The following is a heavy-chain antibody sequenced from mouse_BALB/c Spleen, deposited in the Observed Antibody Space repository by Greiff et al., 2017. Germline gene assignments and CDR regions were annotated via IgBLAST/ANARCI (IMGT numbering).Heavy chain of an antibody. D-gene: IGHD1-1*01. J-gene: IGHJ3*01. CDR2: ISSGSSTI. Sequence: EVKVVESGGGLVQPGGSRKLSCAASGFTFSSFGMHWVRQAPEKGLEWVAYISSGSSTIYYADTVKGRFTISRDNPKNTLFLQMTSLRSEDTAMYYCARSGPHYYGSSPAYWGQGTLVTVSA. CDR1: GFTFSSFG. V-gene: IGHV5-17*02. CDR3: ARSGPHYYGSSPAY.